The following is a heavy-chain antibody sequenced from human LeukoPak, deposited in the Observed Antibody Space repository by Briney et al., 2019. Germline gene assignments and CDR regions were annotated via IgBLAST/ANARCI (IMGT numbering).Heavy chain of an antibody. V-gene: IGHV3-23*01. CDR3: ARVVTTVTSTRYYFDY. CDR2: ISGSGGGT. J-gene: IGHJ4*02. Sequence: GGSLRLSCATSGFTFSSSAMSWVRQPPGKGLAWVSTISGSGGGTYYADSVKGRFTISRDNSKNTLYLQMNSLRAEDTAVYYCARVVTTVTSTRYYFDYWGQGTLVTVSS. CDR1: GFTFSSSA. D-gene: IGHD4-17*01.